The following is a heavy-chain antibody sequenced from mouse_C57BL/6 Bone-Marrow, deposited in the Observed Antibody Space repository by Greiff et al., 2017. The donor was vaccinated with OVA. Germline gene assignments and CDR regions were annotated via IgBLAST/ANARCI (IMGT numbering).Heavy chain of an antibody. Sequence: QVQLQQPGAELVRPGSSVTLSCKASGYTFTSYWMPWVKQRPIQGLEWIGNIDPSDSETHYNQKFKDKATLTVDKSSSTAYMQLSSLTSEDSAVYYCARYYYGSPDYWGQGTTLTVSS. D-gene: IGHD1-1*01. CDR2: IDPSDSET. CDR1: GYTFTSYW. CDR3: ARYYYGSPDY. V-gene: IGHV1-52*01. J-gene: IGHJ2*01.